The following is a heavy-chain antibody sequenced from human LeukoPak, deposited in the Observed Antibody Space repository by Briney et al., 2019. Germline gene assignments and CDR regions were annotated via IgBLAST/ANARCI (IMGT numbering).Heavy chain of an antibody. CDR2: INPNSGGT. J-gene: IGHJ5*02. CDR3: ARTFPPSNWFDP. D-gene: IGHD3-16*01. Sequence: ASVKVSCKASGYTFTGYYMHWVRQAPGQGLEWMGWINPNSGGTNYAQKFQGRVTMTRDTSISTAYMELSRLRSDDTAVYYCARTFPPSNWFDPWGQGNLVTVSS. CDR1: GYTFTGYY. V-gene: IGHV1-2*02.